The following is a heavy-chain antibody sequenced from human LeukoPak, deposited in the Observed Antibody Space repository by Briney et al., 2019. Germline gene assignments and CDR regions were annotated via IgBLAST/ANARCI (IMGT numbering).Heavy chain of an antibody. D-gene: IGHD6-19*01. Sequence: GGSLRLSCAASGFTFSSYAMSWVRQAPGKGLEWVSAISGSGGSTYYADSVKGRFTISRDNSKNTLYLQMNSLRAEDTAVYYCAKEDQQWQRGSENYYYGMDVWGQGTTVTVSS. CDR1: GFTFSSYA. J-gene: IGHJ6*02. V-gene: IGHV3-23*01. CDR2: ISGSGGST. CDR3: AKEDQQWQRGSENYYYGMDV.